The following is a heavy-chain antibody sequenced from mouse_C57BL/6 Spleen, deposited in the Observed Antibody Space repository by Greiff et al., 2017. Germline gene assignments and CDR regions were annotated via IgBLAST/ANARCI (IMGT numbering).Heavy chain of an antibody. Sequence: QVQLKQPGAELVKPGASVKLSCKASGYTFTSYWMHWVKQRPGRGLEWIGRIDPNSGGTKYNEKFKSKATLTVDKPSSTAYMQLSSLTSEDSAVYYCAIGKDYDVVRYAMDYWGQGTSVTVSS. V-gene: IGHV1-72*01. D-gene: IGHD2-4*01. J-gene: IGHJ4*01. CDR3: AIGKDYDVVRYAMDY. CDR1: GYTFTSYW. CDR2: IDPNSGGT.